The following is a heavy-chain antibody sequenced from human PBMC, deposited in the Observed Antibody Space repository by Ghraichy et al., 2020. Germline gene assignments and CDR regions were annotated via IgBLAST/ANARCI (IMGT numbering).Heavy chain of an antibody. V-gene: IGHV3-21*01. Sequence: GESLNISCAASGFTFSRYSMNWVRQAPGKGLEWVSSISSSSSYIYYADSVKGQFTISRDNAKNSLYLQMNSLRAEDTAVYYCARDLGESSGYYSPYYYYYIDVWGKGTTVTVSS. CDR2: ISSSSSYI. CDR1: GFTFSRYS. CDR3: ARDLGESSGYYSPYYYYYIDV. D-gene: IGHD3-22*01. J-gene: IGHJ6*03.